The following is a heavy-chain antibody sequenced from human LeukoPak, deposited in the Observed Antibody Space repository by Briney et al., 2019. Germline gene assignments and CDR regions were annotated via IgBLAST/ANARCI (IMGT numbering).Heavy chain of an antibody. J-gene: IGHJ4*02. CDR2: ISGSGGST. D-gene: IGHD1-1*01. CDR1: GFTFSSYA. V-gene: IGHV3-23*01. Sequence: GGSLRLSCAASGFTFSSYAMSWVRQAPGKRLEWVSAISGSGGSTYYADSVKGRFTISRDNSKNTLYLQMNSLRAEDTAVYYCAKDPTGNYYFDYWGQGTLVTVSS. CDR3: AKDPTGNYYFDY.